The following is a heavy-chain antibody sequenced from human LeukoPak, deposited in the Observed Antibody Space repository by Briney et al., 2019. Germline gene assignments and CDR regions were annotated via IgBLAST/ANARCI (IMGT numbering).Heavy chain of an antibody. J-gene: IGHJ5*02. D-gene: IGHD6-13*01. CDR3: ARPRLDSSSWNNWFDP. CDR2: INHSGST. V-gene: IGHV4-34*01. Sequence: SETLSLTCAVYGGSFSGYYWSWIRQPPGKGLEWIGEINHSGSTNYNPSLKSRITISVDTSKNQFSLKLSSVTAADTAVYYCARPRLDSSSWNNWFDPWGQGTLVTVSS. CDR1: GGSFSGYY.